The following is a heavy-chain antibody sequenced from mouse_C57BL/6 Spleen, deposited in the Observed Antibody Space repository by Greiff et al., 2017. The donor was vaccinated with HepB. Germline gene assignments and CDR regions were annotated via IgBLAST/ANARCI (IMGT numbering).Heavy chain of an antibody. CDR3: AREAYGGGFAY. V-gene: IGHV1-64*01. D-gene: IGHD1-2*01. CDR1: GYTFTSYW. J-gene: IGHJ3*01. Sequence: QVQLQQPGAELVKPGASVKLSCKASGYTFTSYWMHWVKQRPGQGLEWIGMIHPNSGSTNYNEKFKGKATFTADTSSNTAYMQLSSLTTEDSAIYYCAREAYGGGFAYWGQGTLVTVSA. CDR2: IHPNSGST.